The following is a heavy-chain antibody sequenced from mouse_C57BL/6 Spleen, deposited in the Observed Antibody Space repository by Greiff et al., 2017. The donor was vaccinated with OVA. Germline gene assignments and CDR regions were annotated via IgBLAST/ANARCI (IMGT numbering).Heavy chain of an antibody. Sequence: VQLQQSGAELVRPGASVKLSCTASGFNIKDDYMHWVKQRPEQGLEWIGWIDPENGDTEYASKFQGKATITADTSSNTAYLQLSSLPSEDTAVYYCTRGLRAYWGQGTLVTVSA. D-gene: IGHD1-1*01. CDR3: TRGLRAY. V-gene: IGHV14-4*01. J-gene: IGHJ3*01. CDR1: GFNIKDDY. CDR2: IDPENGDT.